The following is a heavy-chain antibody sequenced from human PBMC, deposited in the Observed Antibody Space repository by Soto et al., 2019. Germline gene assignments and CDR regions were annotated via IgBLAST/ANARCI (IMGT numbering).Heavy chain of an antibody. CDR3: VRLGYCTSTSCFDY. CDR2: INPNTGDT. CDR1: GYTFTSYG. V-gene: IGHV1-2*04. D-gene: IGHD2-2*01. J-gene: IGHJ4*02. Sequence: ASVKVSCKASGYTFTSYGVSWVRQAPGQGLEWMGWINPNTGDTNYAQKFQVWVTMTRDTSISTAYMELSRLRSDDTAVYYCVRLGYCTSTSCFDYWGQGTLVTVSS.